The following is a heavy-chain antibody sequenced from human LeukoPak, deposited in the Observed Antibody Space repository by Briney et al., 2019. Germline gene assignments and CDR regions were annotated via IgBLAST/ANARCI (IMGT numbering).Heavy chain of an antibody. D-gene: IGHD2-2*01. Sequence: GGSLRLSCAASGFTFSSYGMSWVRQAPGKGREWGAAISGSGGSTYYADSVKGRFTISRDNAKNTLYLQMYSLRAEDTAVYYCANKYCSSTSCYQIPLDYWGQGTLVTVSS. CDR3: ANKYCSSTSCYQIPLDY. CDR2: ISGSGGST. V-gene: IGHV3-23*01. J-gene: IGHJ4*02. CDR1: GFTFSSYG.